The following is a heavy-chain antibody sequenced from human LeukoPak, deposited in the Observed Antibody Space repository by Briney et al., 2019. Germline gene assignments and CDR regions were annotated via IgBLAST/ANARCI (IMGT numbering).Heavy chain of an antibody. D-gene: IGHD5-18*01. Sequence: PGRSLRLSCVASGFTFDDYAMHWVRQAPGKGLEWVSGISWNSGSIGYADSVKGRFTISRDNAKNSLYLQMNSLRAEDMALYYCAKAGLWSGFDYWGQGTLVTVSS. CDR1: GFTFDDYA. V-gene: IGHV3-9*03. CDR3: AKAGLWSGFDY. J-gene: IGHJ4*02. CDR2: ISWNSGSI.